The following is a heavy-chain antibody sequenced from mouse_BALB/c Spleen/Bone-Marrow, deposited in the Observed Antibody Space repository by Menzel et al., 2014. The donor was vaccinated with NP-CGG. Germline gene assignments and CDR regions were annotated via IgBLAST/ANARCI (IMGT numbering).Heavy chain of an antibody. CDR2: IYPGTNST. J-gene: IGHJ2*01. CDR1: GYTFTSYW. CDR3: AREEDFFDY. Sequence: QVQLKESGAELVKPGTSVKMSCKAPGYTFTSYWMHWVKQRPGQGLEWIGDIYPGTNSTNYNEKFKTKATLTVDTSSSTAYMQLSSPTSEDSAVYYCAREEDFFDYWGQGTTLTVSS. V-gene: IGHV1-55*01.